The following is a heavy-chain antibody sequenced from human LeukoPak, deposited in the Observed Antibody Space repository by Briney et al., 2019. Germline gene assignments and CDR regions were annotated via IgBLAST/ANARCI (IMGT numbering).Heavy chain of an antibody. J-gene: IGHJ4*02. D-gene: IGHD4-17*01. Sequence: GGSLRLSCAASGFTFSNYWMLWVRQAPGKGLVWVSRINEDGSNTDYADSVKGRFTISRDNAKNTLYLQMNSLRAEDTAVYFCVNHDYGDCYVGGGQGTLVTVSS. CDR1: GFTFSNYW. CDR3: VNHDYGDCYVG. V-gene: IGHV3-74*01. CDR2: INEDGSNT.